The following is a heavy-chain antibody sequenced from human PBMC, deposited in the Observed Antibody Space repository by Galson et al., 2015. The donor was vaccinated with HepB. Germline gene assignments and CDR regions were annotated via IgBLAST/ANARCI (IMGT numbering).Heavy chain of an antibody. D-gene: IGHD3-9*01. J-gene: IGHJ3*02. CDR2: IRYDGSNK. CDR3: ARDPTYYDILTGYLTSHAFDI. V-gene: IGHV3-30*02. CDR1: GFTFSSYG. Sequence: SLRLSCAASGFTFSSYGMHWVRQAPGKGLEWVAFIRYDGSNKYYADSVKGRFTISRDNSKNTLYLQMNSLRAEDTAVYYCARDPTYYDILTGYLTSHAFDIWGQGTMVTVSS.